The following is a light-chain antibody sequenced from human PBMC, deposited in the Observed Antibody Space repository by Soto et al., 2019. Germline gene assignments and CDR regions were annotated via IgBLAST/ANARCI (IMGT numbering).Light chain of an antibody. CDR2: GNS. CDR3: QSYDTSLRGV. CDR1: SSNIGAGYD. Sequence: QSVLTQPPSVSGAPGQTITISCTGSSSNIGAGYDVHWYQQLPGTAPKLLIYGNSNRPSGVPDRFSGSKSGTSASLAITGLQADDEADYYCQSYDTSLRGVFGGGTKLTVL. J-gene: IGLJ2*01. V-gene: IGLV1-40*01.